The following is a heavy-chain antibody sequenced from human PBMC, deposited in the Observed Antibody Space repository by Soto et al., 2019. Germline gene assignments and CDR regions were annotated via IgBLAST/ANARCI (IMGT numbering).Heavy chain of an antibody. CDR1: GFMFSDHF. Sequence: EVQLVESGGGLVQPGGSLRLSCAASGFMFSDHFMEWVRQAPGKGLEWVGRAKNKIGHYMTEYAASVKGRFTISRDESKNSLFLQMNSLETEDTAVYYCTSPQRSSGDWHYYWGQGPLVTVSS. D-gene: IGHD2-21*02. V-gene: IGHV3-72*01. CDR2: AKNKIGHYMT. CDR3: TSPQRSSGDWHYY. J-gene: IGHJ4*02.